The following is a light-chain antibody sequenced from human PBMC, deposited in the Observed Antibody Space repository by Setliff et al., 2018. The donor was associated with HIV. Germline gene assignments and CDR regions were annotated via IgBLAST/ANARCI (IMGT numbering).Light chain of an antibody. J-gene: IGLJ1*01. CDR3: CSYAGTNTHV. V-gene: IGLV2-23*02. CDR2: EIN. CDR1: SSDVGAYNL. Sequence: QSALTQPASVSGSPGESITISCTGTSSDVGAYNLVSWYQQYPDKAPKLLIFEINKRPSGLSYRFSGSKSGNTASLTISGLQAEDEADYYCCSYAGTNTHVFGSRTKVT.